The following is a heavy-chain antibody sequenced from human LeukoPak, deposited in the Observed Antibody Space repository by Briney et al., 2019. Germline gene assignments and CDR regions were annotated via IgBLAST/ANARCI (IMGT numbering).Heavy chain of an antibody. V-gene: IGHV3-7*03. CDR1: GFTFSSYW. D-gene: IGHD5-18*01. J-gene: IGHJ4*02. CDR2: IKQDGSEE. Sequence: GGPLRLSCAASGFTFSSYWMSWVRQAPGKGLEWVANIKQDGSEEYYVDSVKGRFTISRDNANNSLYLQMSSLRAEDTAVYYCASGYRTFDYWGQGTLVTVSS. CDR3: ASGYRTFDY.